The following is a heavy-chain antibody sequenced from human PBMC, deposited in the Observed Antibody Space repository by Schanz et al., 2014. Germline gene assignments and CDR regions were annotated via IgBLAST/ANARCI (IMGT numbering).Heavy chain of an antibody. J-gene: IGHJ2*01. CDR3: ARSTYYDILTGQTHTRVDVRYFDL. CDR1: GYTVSSNY. CDR2: IYNGGGGRT. Sequence: EVQLVESGGGLIQPGGSLRLSCAASGYTVSSNYMSWVRQAPGKGLEWVSVIYNGGGGRTYYADSVKGRFTISRDNAKNSLFLQMHSLRADDTAVYYCARSTYYDILTGQTHTRVDVRYFDLWGRGTLVTVSS. D-gene: IGHD3-9*01. V-gene: IGHV3-53*01.